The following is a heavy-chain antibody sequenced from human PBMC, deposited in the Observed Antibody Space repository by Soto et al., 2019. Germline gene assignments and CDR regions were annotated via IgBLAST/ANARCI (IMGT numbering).Heavy chain of an antibody. D-gene: IGHD3-3*01. CDR2: ISAYNGNT. CDR3: ARAPTRKYYDFWSGFLEYGMDV. Sequence: GASVKVSCKASGYTFTSYGISWVRQAAGQGLEWMGWISAYNGNTNYAQKLQGRVTMTTDTSTSTAYMEMRSLRSDDTAVYYCARAPTRKYYDFWSGFLEYGMDVWGQGNTVTVYS. CDR1: GYTFTSYG. J-gene: IGHJ6*02. V-gene: IGHV1-18*01.